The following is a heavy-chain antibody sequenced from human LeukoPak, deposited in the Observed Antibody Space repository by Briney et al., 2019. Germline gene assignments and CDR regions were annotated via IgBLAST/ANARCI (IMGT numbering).Heavy chain of an antibody. CDR1: RGSISSDH. CDR3: ARHIPGPYYFDY. CDR2: IYNSGNT. Sequence: SETLSHTCTVSRGSISSDHWSWIRQPPGKGLEWIGYIYNSGNTKYNPSLKSRITMSVDTSKNQFSLKVTSVTAADTAVYYCARHIPGPYYFDYWGQGTLVNFSS. J-gene: IGHJ4*02. V-gene: IGHV4-59*08. D-gene: IGHD1-14*01.